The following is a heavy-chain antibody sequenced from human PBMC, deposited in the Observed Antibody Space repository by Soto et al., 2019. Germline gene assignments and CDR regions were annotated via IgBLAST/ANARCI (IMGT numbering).Heavy chain of an antibody. D-gene: IGHD2-8*02. Sequence: SETLSLTCAVPGGSISSGGYSWSWIRQPPGKGLEWIGYIYHSGSTYYNPSLKSRVTISVDRSKNQFSLKLSSVTAADTAVYYCARRTGDVCWFDPWRQVPSVTVSS. CDR3: ARRTGDVCWFDP. CDR2: IYHSGST. CDR1: GGSISSGGYS. J-gene: IGHJ5*02. V-gene: IGHV4-30-2*01.